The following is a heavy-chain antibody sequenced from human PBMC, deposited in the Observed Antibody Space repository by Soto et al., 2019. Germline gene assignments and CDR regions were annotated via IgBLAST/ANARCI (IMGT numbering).Heavy chain of an antibody. CDR2: INTGNGKT. CDR3: VRFSGIPV. CDR1: GYNFTYYA. J-gene: IGHJ4*02. Sequence: GASVKVSCKTSGYNFTYYALHWVRQAPGQGLEWMGWINTGNGKTKYSQNFQGRLTITRDTSATTLYMELSSLRSEDTTVYYCVRFSGIPVWGQGTLVTVSS. V-gene: IGHV1-3*04. D-gene: IGHD1-1*01.